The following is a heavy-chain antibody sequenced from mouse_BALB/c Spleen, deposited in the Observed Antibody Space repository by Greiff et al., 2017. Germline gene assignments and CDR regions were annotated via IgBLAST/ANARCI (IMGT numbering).Heavy chain of an antibody. CDR2: IRSKSNNYAT. J-gene: IGHJ2*01. V-gene: IGHV10-1*02. Sequence: EVQVVESGGGLVQPKGSLKLSCAASGFTFNTYAMNWVRQAPGKGLEWVARIRSKSNNYATYYADSVKDRFTISRDDSQSMLYLQMNNLKTEDTAMYYCVRQGVGRHYFDYWGQGTTLTVSS. CDR1: GFTFNTYA. D-gene: IGHD4-1*01. CDR3: VRQGVGRHYFDY.